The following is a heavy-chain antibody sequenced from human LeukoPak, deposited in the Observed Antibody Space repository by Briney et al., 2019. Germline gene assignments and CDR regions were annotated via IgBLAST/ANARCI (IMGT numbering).Heavy chain of an antibody. V-gene: IGHV1-18*01. Sequence: ASVKVSCKASGYTFNAYAITWVRQAPGQGLEWVGSISAYNLNTNYAQNLQGRVTMTVDTSTTTAYMELRSLRFDDTAVYYCARVGNGASWPWEWFDPWGQGTLVTVSS. CDR2: ISAYNLNT. J-gene: IGHJ5*02. CDR1: GYTFNAYA. CDR3: ARVGNGASWPWEWFDP. D-gene: IGHD2-2*01.